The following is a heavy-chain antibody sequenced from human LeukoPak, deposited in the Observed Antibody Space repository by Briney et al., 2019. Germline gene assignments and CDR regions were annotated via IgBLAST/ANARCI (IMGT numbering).Heavy chain of an antibody. CDR2: INTGNGNT. V-gene: IGHV1-3*04. Sequence: ASVKVSCKASGYTFTSYPMHWVRQAPGQRLEWMGWINTGNGNTKYSQKFQGRFTITRDTSASTAYMELSSLRSEDTAVYYCARDWVDGDYGVDYWGQGTLVTVSS. CDR1: GYTFTSYP. J-gene: IGHJ4*02. CDR3: ARDWVDGDYGVDY. D-gene: IGHD4-17*01.